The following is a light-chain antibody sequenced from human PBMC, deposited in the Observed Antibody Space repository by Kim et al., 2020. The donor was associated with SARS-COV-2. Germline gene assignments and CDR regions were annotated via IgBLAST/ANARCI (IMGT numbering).Light chain of an antibody. CDR3: MQGLQKAV. CDR1: RSLLRNNGYHY. V-gene: IGKV2-28*01. CDR2: LAS. J-gene: IGKJ2*01. Sequence: EILMTQSPRSLTVTPGEPASISCTSSRSLLRNNGYHYLDWYLQKPGQSPQVLINLASERAFGVPDRFSGSGSGTHFTLKIARVEAEDVGLYYCMQGLQKAVFGQGTKLEI.